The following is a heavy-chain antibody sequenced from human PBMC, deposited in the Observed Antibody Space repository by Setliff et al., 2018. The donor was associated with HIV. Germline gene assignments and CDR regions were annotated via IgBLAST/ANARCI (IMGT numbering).Heavy chain of an antibody. J-gene: IGHJ4*01. CDR3: AKGFRPVDTALVSGPTY. V-gene: IGHV3-30*04. CDR2: ISYDGSKK. D-gene: IGHD5-18*01. CDR1: GFNFMFFA. Sequence: GGSLRLSCTAPGFNFMFFAMSWVRQAPGKGLEWVAFISYDGSKKYYADSAKGRFIISRDNSQNTLYLQMNSLRADDTAIYYCAKGFRPVDTALVSGPTYWGQGIRVTVSS.